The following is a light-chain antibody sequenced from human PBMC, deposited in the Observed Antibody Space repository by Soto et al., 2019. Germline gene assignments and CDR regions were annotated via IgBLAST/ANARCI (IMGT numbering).Light chain of an antibody. V-gene: IGKV3-11*01. J-gene: IGKJ1*01. CDR3: QQRYNWPRT. CDR1: QSVSSY. CDR2: DAS. Sequence: EIVLTQSPATLSLSPGERATLSCRASQSVSSYLAWYQQKPGQAPRLLIYDASNRATGIPARFSGSGSGTGFTLAISSLEPEDFAVYYCQQRYNWPRTFGQGTK.